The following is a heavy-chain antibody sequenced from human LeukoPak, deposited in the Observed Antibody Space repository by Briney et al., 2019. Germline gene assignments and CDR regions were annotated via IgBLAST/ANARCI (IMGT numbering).Heavy chain of an antibody. Sequence: GGSLRLSCAASGFTFSSYSMNWVRQALGKGLEWVSSISSSSSYIYYADSVKGRFTISRDNAKNSLYLQMNSLRAENTAVYYCARDVALRRTSRFDYWGQGTLVTVSS. J-gene: IGHJ4*02. CDR1: GFTFSSYS. CDR2: ISSSSSYI. D-gene: IGHD2-2*01. CDR3: ARDVALRRTSRFDY. V-gene: IGHV3-21*01.